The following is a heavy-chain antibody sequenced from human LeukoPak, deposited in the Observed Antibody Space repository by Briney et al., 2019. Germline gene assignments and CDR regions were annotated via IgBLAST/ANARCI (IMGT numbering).Heavy chain of an antibody. CDR2: ISAYNGNT. J-gene: IGHJ5*02. D-gene: IGHD3-10*01. V-gene: IGHV1-18*01. CDR3: ARDRYGSGSSYNWFDP. Sequence: ASVKVSCKASGYTFTSYGISWVRQAPGQGLEWMGWISAYNGNTNYAQKLQGRVTMTTGTSTSTAYMELRSLRSDDTAVYYCARDRYGSGSSYNWFDPWGQGTLVTVSS. CDR1: GYTFTSYG.